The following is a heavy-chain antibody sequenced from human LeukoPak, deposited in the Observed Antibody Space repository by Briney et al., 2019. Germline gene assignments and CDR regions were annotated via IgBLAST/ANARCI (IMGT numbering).Heavy chain of an antibody. Sequence: GGSLRLSCAASGFTVSSNYMSWVRQAPGKGLEWVSVIYSGGSTYYADSVKGRFTISRDNSKNTLYLQMNSLRAEDTAVYYCARGAQGLAYYYYYMDVWGKGTTVTVSS. CDR3: ARGAQGLAYYYYYMDV. CDR2: IYSGGST. J-gene: IGHJ6*03. CDR1: GFTVSSNY. D-gene: IGHD3-3*02. V-gene: IGHV3-66*01.